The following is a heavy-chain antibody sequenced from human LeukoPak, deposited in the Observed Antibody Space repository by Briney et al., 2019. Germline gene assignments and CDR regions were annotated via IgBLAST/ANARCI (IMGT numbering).Heavy chain of an antibody. CDR2: IIPIFGTA. D-gene: IGHD6-13*01. V-gene: IGHV1-69*06. Sequence: GASVKVSCKASGGTFSSYAISWVRQAPGQGLEWMGGIIPIFGTAKYAQKFQGRVTITADKSTSTAYMELSSLRSEDTPVYYCAREYSSSWYNTNTDAFDIWGQGTMVTVSS. CDR3: AREYSSSWYNTNTDAFDI. J-gene: IGHJ3*02. CDR1: GGTFSSYA.